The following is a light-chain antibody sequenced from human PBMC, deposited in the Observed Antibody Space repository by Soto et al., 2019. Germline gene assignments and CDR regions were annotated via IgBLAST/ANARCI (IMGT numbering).Light chain of an antibody. J-gene: IGKJ1*01. CDR2: GAS. V-gene: IGKV3-15*01. CDR1: QSVSSS. Sequence: EIVMTQSPATLSVSPGERATLSCRASQSVSSSLAWYQQKPGQAPRLLIYGASTRATGIPARFSGSGSGTEFTLTISSLPSEDFAVYYCQQYNNWPPWTFGQGTKVDIK. CDR3: QQYNNWPPWT.